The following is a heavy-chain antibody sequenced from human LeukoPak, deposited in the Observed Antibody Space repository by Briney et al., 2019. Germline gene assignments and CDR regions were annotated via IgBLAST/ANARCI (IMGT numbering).Heavy chain of an antibody. Sequence: ASVKVSCKASGGTFSSYAISWVRQAPGQGLEWMGRIIPILGIANYAQKFQGRVTITADKSTSTAYMELSSLRSEDTAVYYRARDREQWLVPDAFDIWGQGTMVTVSS. CDR3: ARDREQWLVPDAFDI. CDR1: GGTFSSYA. D-gene: IGHD6-19*01. J-gene: IGHJ3*02. V-gene: IGHV1-69*04. CDR2: IIPILGIA.